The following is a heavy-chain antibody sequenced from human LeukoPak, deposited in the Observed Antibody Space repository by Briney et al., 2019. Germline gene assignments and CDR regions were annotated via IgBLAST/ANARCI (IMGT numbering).Heavy chain of an antibody. D-gene: IGHD6-13*01. CDR3: AFSSSWRHFQH. CDR1: GGSISSHY. V-gene: IGHV4-59*11. CDR2: VHYSGST. Sequence: SETLSLTCTVSGGSISSHYWSWIRQPPGKGLEWIGYVHYSGSTNYNPSLKSRVTISADTSKSQCALKLTSVTAADTAVYYCAFSSSWRHFQHWGQGSLVTVSS. J-gene: IGHJ1*01.